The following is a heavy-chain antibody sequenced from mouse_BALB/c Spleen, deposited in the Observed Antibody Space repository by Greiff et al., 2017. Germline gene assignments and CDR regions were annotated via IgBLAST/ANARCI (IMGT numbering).Heavy chain of an antibody. CDR2: ISSGGSYT. Sequence: EVQVVESGGDLVKPGGSLKLSCAASGFTFSSYGMSWVRQTPDKRLEWVATISSGGSYTYYPDSVKGRFTISRDNAKNTLYLQMSSLKSEDTAMYYCARQGESITSWFAYWGQGTLVTVSA. D-gene: IGHD2-4*01. CDR1: GFTFSSYG. CDR3: ARQGESITSWFAY. V-gene: IGHV5-6*01. J-gene: IGHJ3*01.